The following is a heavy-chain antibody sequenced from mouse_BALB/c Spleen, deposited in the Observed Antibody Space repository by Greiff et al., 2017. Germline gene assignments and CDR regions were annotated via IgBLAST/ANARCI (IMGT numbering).Heavy chain of an antibody. V-gene: IGHV5-4*02. CDR3: ARDQPNYYGSSYGGFAY. J-gene: IGHJ3*01. Sequence: EVHLVESGGGLVKPGGSLKLSCAASGFTFSDYYMYWVRQTPEKRLEWVATISDGGSYTYYPDSVKGRFTISRDNAKNNLYLQMSSLKSEDTAMYYCARDQPNYYGSSYGGFAYWGQGTLVTVSA. D-gene: IGHD1-1*01. CDR2: ISDGGSYT. CDR1: GFTFSDYY.